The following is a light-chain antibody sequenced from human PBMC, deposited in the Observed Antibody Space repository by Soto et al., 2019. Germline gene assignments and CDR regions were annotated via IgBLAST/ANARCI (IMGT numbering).Light chain of an antibody. CDR1: QRLGSY. CDR3: QQCTNWPCT. J-gene: IGKJ1*01. Sequence: DIVLTQSPATLSLSAGDRATLSCRASQRLGSYFAWYQQKPGQAPRVVIYDTSSRPTGVPTRFRGSGSGTDFLLTISSLEPEDSAVYYCQQCTNWPCTFGHGTKVDIK. V-gene: IGKV3-11*01. CDR2: DTS.